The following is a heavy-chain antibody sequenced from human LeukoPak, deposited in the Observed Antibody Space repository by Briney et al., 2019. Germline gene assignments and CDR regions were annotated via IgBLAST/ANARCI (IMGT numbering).Heavy chain of an antibody. D-gene: IGHD1-26*01. CDR3: ARGSGSYPDY. J-gene: IGHJ4*02. CDR1: GGSISSHY. V-gene: IGHV4-59*11. Sequence: SETLSLTCTVSGGSISSHYWSWIRQPPGKGLEWIGYIYYSGSTNYNPSLKSRVTISVDTSKNQFSLKLSSVTAADTAVYYCARGSGSYPDYWGQGTLVTVSS. CDR2: IYYSGST.